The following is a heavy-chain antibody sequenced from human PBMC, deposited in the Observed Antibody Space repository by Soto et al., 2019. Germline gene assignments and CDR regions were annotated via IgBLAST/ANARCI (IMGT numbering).Heavy chain of an antibody. CDR3: ARQRYYDSSGYSIDY. CDR2: IDPSDSYT. Sequence: DVQLVQSGAEVKKPGESLRISCKGSGYSFTSYWISWVRQMPGKGLEWMGRIDPSDSYTNYSPSFQGHVTISADKSISTAYLQWSSLKASDTAMYYCARQRYYDSSGYSIDYWGQGTLVTVSS. CDR1: GYSFTSYW. J-gene: IGHJ4*02. V-gene: IGHV5-10-1*03. D-gene: IGHD3-22*01.